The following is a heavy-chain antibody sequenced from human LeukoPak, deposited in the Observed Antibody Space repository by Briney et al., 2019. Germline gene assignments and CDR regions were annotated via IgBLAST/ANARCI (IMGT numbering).Heavy chain of an antibody. V-gene: IGHV4-59*01. CDR1: GGSISSYY. CDR3: ARDRVSSGYYYGYYGMDV. J-gene: IGHJ6*02. D-gene: IGHD3-22*01. Sequence: PSETLSLTCTVSGGSISSYYWSWIRQPPGKGLEWIGYIYYSGSTNYNPSLKSRVTISVDTSKNQFSLKLSSVTAAGTAVYYCARDRVSSGYYYGYYGMDVWGQGTTVTVSS. CDR2: IYYSGST.